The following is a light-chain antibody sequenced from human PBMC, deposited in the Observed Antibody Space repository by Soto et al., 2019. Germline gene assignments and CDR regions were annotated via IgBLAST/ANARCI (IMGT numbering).Light chain of an antibody. J-gene: IGKJ4*01. CDR2: DAS. V-gene: IGKV3-11*01. CDR1: QSVSSY. Sequence: EIVLTQSPATLSLSPGERATLSCRASQSVSSYLAWYQQKPGQAPRLLIYDASNRATGIPARFSGSGSGTDFTPTISSLEPEECAVYYCQQRSNWPPHTFGGGTKVEIK. CDR3: QQRSNWPPHT.